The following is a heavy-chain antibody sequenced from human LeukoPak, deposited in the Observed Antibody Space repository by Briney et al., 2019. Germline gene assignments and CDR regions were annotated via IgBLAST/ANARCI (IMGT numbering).Heavy chain of an antibody. V-gene: IGHV3-74*01. CDR2: IYGDGSRT. D-gene: IGHD3-22*01. CDR1: GFTFSTYW. Sequence: GGSLRLSCAASGFTFSTYWMHWVRQAPGKGLLWVSRIYGDGSRTSYADSVKGRFTISRDNDKNTLYLQMSSLRADDTATYHCAKHSGGSYQSFDLWGQGTLVTVSS. CDR3: AKHSGGSYQSFDL. J-gene: IGHJ4*02.